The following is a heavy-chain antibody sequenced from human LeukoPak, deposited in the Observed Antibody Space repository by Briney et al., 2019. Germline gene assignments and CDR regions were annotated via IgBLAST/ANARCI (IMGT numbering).Heavy chain of an antibody. CDR2: IYPGDSDT. D-gene: IGHD6-13*01. J-gene: IGHJ6*02. Sequence: GESLKISCKGSGYSFTNYWIGWVRQMPGKGLEWMGIIYPGDSDTRYSPSFQGQVTISADKSISTAYLQWSSLKASDTAIYYCARHPPSAARVAAGTPYGMDVWGQGTTVTVSS. CDR1: GYSFTNYW. CDR3: ARHPPSAARVAAGTPYGMDV. V-gene: IGHV5-51*01.